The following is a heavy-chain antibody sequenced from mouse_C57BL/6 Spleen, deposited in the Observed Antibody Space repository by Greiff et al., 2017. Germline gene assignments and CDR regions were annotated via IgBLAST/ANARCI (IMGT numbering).Heavy chain of an antibody. CDR1: GYAFSSYW. Sequence: VQLQQSGASVKISCKASGYAFSSYWMNWVKQRLGKGLEWIGQIYPGDGDTNYNGKFKGKATLTADKSSSTAYMQLSSLTSEDSAVYVCARKENYAMDYWGQGTSVTVSS. CDR2: IYPGDGDT. J-gene: IGHJ4*01. V-gene: IGHV1-80*01. CDR3: ARKENYAMDY.